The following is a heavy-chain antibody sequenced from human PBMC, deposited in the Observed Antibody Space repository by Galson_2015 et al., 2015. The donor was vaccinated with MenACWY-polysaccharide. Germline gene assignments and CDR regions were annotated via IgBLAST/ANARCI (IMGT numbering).Heavy chain of an antibody. J-gene: IGHJ6*02. CDR3: ARGGGSGSFYYYYGMDV. D-gene: IGHD1-26*01. Sequence: SLRLSCAASGFTFSNYWMHWVRQAPGKGLVWVSRINRDGSGTTYADSAKGRFTISRDNAKNTLYLQMNSLRAEDTAVYYCARGGGSGSFYYYYGMDVWGQGTTVTVSS. CDR1: GFTFSNYW. V-gene: IGHV3-74*01. CDR2: INRDGSGT.